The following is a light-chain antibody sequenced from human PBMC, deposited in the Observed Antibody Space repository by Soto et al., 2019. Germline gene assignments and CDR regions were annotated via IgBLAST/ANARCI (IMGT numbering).Light chain of an antibody. J-gene: IGKJ1*01. CDR1: QSVSSN. CDR2: GAS. Sequence: EVVMTQSPATLSVSLGDRATLSCRASQSVSSNLAWYQQKPGQAPRLLIYGASTRATGIPARFSGSGSGTEFTLTISSLQSEDFALYYCHQRQSWPRTFGQGTKVDI. V-gene: IGKV3-15*01. CDR3: HQRQSWPRT.